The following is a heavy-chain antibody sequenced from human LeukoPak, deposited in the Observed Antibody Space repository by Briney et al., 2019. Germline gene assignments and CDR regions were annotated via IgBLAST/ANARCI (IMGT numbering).Heavy chain of an antibody. J-gene: IGHJ5*02. CDR1: GGSFSGYY. CDR2: INHSGST. CDR3: ARGQEPDCSSTSCPNWFDP. D-gene: IGHD2-2*01. V-gene: IGHV4-34*01. Sequence: KPSETLSLSCAVYGGSFSGYYWSWIRQPAGKGLEWIGEINHSGSTNYNPSLKSRVTISVDTSKNQFSLKLSSVTAADTAVYYCARGQEPDCSSTSCPNWFDPWGQGTLVTVSS.